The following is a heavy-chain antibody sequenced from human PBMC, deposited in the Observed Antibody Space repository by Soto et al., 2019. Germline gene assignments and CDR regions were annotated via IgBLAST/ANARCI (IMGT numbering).Heavy chain of an antibody. CDR1: GGSISSGDYY. D-gene: IGHD4-17*01. V-gene: IGHV4-30-4*01. J-gene: IGHJ6*02. Sequence: PSETLSLTCTVSGGSISSGDYYWSWIRQPPGKGLEWIGYIYYSGSTYYNPSLKSRVTISVDTSKNQFSLKLSSVAAADTAVYYCARATTVTTFYYSYYYGMDVWGQGTKVTVSS. CDR3: ARATTVTTFYYSYYYGMDV. CDR2: IYYSGST.